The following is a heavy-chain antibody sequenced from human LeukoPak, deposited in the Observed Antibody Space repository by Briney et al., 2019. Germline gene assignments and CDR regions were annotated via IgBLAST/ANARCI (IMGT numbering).Heavy chain of an antibody. J-gene: IGHJ6*02. Sequence: PGGSLRLSCAAFGFTFSSHAMGWVRQAPGKGLEWVSSITGSGGGTYYGDYVKGRFTISRDNSKNTLYLQMNSLRAEDTAVYYCAKDGGGSLEWLPPMDVWGQGTTVTVSS. D-gene: IGHD3-3*01. V-gene: IGHV3-23*01. CDR1: GFTFSSHA. CDR3: AKDGGGSLEWLPPMDV. CDR2: ITGSGGGT.